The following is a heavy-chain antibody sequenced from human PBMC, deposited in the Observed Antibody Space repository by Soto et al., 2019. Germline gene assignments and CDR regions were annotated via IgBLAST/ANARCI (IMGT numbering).Heavy chain of an antibody. CDR2: ISYDGSNK. J-gene: IGHJ4*02. D-gene: IGHD1-26*01. V-gene: IGHV3-30*18. CDR1: GFTFSSYG. CDR3: AKVGGTWDLRDRDFDY. Sequence: QVQLVESGGGVVQPGRSLRLSCAASGFTFSSYGMHWVRQAPGKGLEWVAVISYDGSNKYYADSVKGRFTISRDNSKNPLYLQMTSLRAEDTAVYYCAKVGGTWDLRDRDFDYWGQGTLVTVSS.